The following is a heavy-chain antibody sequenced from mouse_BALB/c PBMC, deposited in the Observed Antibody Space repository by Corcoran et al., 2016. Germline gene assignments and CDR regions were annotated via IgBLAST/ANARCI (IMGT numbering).Heavy chain of an antibody. CDR2: INPSSGYT. D-gene: IGHD3-3*01. CDR3: ARSRDGYYAMDY. Sequence: QVQLQQSAAELARPGASVKMSCKASGYTFTSYTMHWVKQRPGQGLEWIGYINPSSGYTEYNQKFKDKTTLTADKSSSTAYMQLSSLTSEDSAVYYCARSRDGYYAMDYWGQGTSVTVSS. J-gene: IGHJ4*01. V-gene: IGHV1-4*02. CDR1: GYTFTSYT.